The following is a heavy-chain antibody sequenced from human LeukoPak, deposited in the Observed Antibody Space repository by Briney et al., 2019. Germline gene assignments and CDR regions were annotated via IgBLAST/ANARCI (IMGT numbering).Heavy chain of an antibody. CDR3: ARKKYYDILTGLYNWFDP. CDR1: GGSFSGYY. D-gene: IGHD3-9*01. V-gene: IGHV4-34*01. J-gene: IGHJ5*02. CDR2: INHSGST. Sequence: PSETLSLTCAVYGGSFSGYYWSWIRQPPGKGLEWIGEINHSGSTNYNPSLKSRVTISVDMSKNQFSLKLSSVTAADTAVYYCARKKYYDILTGLYNWFDPWGQGTLVTVSS.